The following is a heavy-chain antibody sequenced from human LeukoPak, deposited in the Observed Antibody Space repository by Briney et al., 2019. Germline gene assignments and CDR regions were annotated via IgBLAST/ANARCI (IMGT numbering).Heavy chain of an antibody. V-gene: IGHV4-30-4*08. CDR1: GGSISSGDYY. Sequence: SQTLSLTCTVSGGSISSGDYYWSWIRQPPGKGLEWIGYIYYSGSTYYNPSPKSRVTISVNTSKNHFSLKLSSVTAADTAVYYCARSSLYRSSWYFDFWGQGTLVTVSS. D-gene: IGHD6-13*01. CDR3: ARSSLYRSSWYFDF. CDR2: IYYSGST. J-gene: IGHJ4*02.